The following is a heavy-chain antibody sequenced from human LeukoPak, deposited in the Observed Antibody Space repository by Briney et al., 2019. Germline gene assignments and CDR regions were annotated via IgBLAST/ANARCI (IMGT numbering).Heavy chain of an antibody. V-gene: IGHV3-30*02. J-gene: IGHJ5*02. D-gene: IGHD3-22*01. Sequence: GGSLRLSCAASGFTFSSYGMNWVRQAPGKGLEWVASIRSDGSDKKYADSVKGQFTISRDNSKSTLNLQMNSLRPEDTAVYYCARDLGQYYDTSDNWFDPWGQGTLVTVSS. CDR2: IRSDGSDK. CDR3: ARDLGQYYDTSDNWFDP. CDR1: GFTFSSYG.